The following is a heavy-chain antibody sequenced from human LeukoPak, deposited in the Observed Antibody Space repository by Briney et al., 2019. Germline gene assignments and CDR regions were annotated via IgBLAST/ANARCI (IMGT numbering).Heavy chain of an antibody. Sequence: PSETLSLTCTVSGGSISSSSYYWGWIRQPPGKGLEWIGSIYYSGSTYYNPSLKSRVTISVDTSKNQFSLKLSSVTAADTAVYYCARGGDYYDSSGYYWRRENWFDPWGQGTLVTVSS. V-gene: IGHV4-39*07. D-gene: IGHD3-22*01. CDR2: IYYSGST. J-gene: IGHJ5*02. CDR1: GGSISSSSYY. CDR3: ARGGDYYDSSGYYWRRENWFDP.